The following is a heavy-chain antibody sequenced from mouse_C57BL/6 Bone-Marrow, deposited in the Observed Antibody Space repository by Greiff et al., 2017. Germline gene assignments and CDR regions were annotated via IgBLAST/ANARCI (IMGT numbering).Heavy chain of an antibody. V-gene: IGHV5-12*01. J-gene: IGHJ4*01. CDR3: ARHEDYYGSLYAMDY. Sequence: EVNVVESGGGLVQPGGSLKLSCAASGFTFSDYYMYWVRQTPEKRLEWVAYISNGGGSTYYPDTVKGRFTISRDNAKNTLYLQMSRLKSEDTAMYYCARHEDYYGSLYAMDYWGQGTSVTVSS. D-gene: IGHD1-1*01. CDR2: ISNGGGST. CDR1: GFTFSDYY.